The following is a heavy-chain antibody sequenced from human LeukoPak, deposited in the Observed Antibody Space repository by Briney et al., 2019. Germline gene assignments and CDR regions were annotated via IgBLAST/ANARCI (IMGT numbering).Heavy chain of an antibody. J-gene: IGHJ3*02. CDR2: ISGSGGST. CDR3: AKVAGLAARFFGAFDI. D-gene: IGHD6-6*01. CDR1: GFTFSSDA. Sequence: GGSPRLSCAASGFTFSSDAMRWVRQAPGKGLEWVSAISGSGGSTYYADSVKGRFTISRDNSKNTLYLQMNSRRAEDTAVYYCAKVAGLAARFFGAFDIWGQGTMVTVSS. V-gene: IGHV3-23*01.